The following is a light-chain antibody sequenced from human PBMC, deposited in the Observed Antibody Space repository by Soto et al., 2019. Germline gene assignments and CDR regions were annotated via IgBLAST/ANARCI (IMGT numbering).Light chain of an antibody. CDR2: DVT. J-gene: IGLJ1*01. CDR3: NSYTTSSSYV. CDR1: SSDAGGYIY. V-gene: IGLV2-14*01. Sequence: QSVLTQPASVSGSPGQSSTISCTGTSSDAGGYIYVSWYQQHPGKAPKLMIYDVTSRPSGVSYRFSGSKSGNTASLTISGLQAEDEADYYCNSYTTSSSYVFGTGTKVTVL.